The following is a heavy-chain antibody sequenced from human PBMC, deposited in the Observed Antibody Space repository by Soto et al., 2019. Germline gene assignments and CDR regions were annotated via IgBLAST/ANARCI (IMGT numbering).Heavy chain of an antibody. D-gene: IGHD6-13*01. CDR3: ARESRSWYGSIWDY. J-gene: IGHJ4*02. V-gene: IGHV4-30-2*05. CDR1: GGSISSGGYS. CDR2: IYHSGST. Sequence: PSETLSLTCAVSGGSISSGGYSWNWIRQPPGKGLEWIGYIYHSGSTYYNPSLESRVTISVDTSKNQFSLKLSSVTAADTAVYYCARESRSWYGSIWDYWGQGTLVTVSS.